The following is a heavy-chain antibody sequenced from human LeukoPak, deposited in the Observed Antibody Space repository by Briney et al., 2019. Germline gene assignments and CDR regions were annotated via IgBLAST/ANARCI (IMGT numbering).Heavy chain of an antibody. Sequence: GGSLRLSCAASGFTFSGFSMSWVRQSPTKGLEWVANIKQDGSERYYVDSVKGRFTTSRDNAKNSLSLQMNNLRVEDTAVYYRARAGSHWHYVYWGQGTVVTVSS. CDR1: GFTFSGFS. J-gene: IGHJ4*02. CDR3: ARAGSHWHYVY. CDR2: IKQDGSER. D-gene: IGHD3-10*01. V-gene: IGHV3-7*01.